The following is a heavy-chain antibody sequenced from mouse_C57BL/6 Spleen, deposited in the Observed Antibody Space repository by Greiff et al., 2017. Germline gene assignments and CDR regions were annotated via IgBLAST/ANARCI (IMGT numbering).Heavy chain of an antibody. V-gene: IGHV2-6-1*01. D-gene: IGHD2-12*01. CDR2: IWSDGST. J-gene: IGHJ2*01. Sequence: VMLVESGPGLVAPSQSLSITCTVSGFSLTSYGVHWVRQPPGKGLAWLVVIWSDGSTTYNSALKSRLSISKDNSKSHVFLKMNRRQTEDTAMDYCARQGNDGYYFDYWGKGTTLTVSS. CDR1: GFSLTSYG. CDR3: ARQGNDGYYFDY.